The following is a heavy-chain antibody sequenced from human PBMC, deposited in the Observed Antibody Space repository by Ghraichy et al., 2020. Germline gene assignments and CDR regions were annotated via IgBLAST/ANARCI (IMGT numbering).Heavy chain of an antibody. V-gene: IGHV4-4*02. CDR2: IHGGGST. CDR3: ATSSNYRQDS. CDR1: GDSVSSNVW. D-gene: IGHD6-19*01. Sequence: SETLSLTCAVSGDSVSSNVWWGWVRPPPGKGPEWIGDIHGGGSTNYNPSLKSRVTISIDKWKNQISLNLRSVTAADTSLYYCATSSNYRQDSWGQGALVTVSS. J-gene: IGHJ5*01.